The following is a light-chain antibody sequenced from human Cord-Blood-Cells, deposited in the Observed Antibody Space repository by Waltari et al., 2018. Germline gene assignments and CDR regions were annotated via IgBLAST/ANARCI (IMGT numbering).Light chain of an antibody. J-gene: IGKJ2*01. CDR1: QSVSSSY. V-gene: IGKV3-15*01. CDR2: GAS. Sequence: EIVLTQSPGTLSLSPGERATLACRASQSVSSSYLAWYQQKPGQAPSLLIYGASTRATGIPARFSGSGSGTEFPLTISSLQSEDFAVYYCQQYNNWPPYTFGQGTKLEIK. CDR3: QQYNNWPPYT.